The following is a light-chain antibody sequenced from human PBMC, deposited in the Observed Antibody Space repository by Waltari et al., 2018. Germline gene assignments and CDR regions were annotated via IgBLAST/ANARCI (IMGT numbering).Light chain of an antibody. J-gene: IGLJ3*02. CDR3: QTGGHGTWV. V-gene: IGLV4-69*01. CDR2: VNSDGSH. Sequence: QLVLTQSPSASAPLGASVKLTCTLSSGHSSNVVAWLQQRPEKGPRYLMKVNSDGSHSKGDEIPDRFSGSSSGAERYLTISSLQSEDEADYYCQTGGHGTWVFGGGTKLTVL. CDR1: SGHSSNV.